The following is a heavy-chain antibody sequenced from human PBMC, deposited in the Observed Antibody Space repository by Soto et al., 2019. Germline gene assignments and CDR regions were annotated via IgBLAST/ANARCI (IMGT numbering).Heavy chain of an antibody. CDR1: GCTLTELS. CDR3: ATGRYCSSTSCYESPWFDP. J-gene: IGHJ5*02. CDR2: FDPEDGET. D-gene: IGHD2-2*01. V-gene: IGHV1-24*01. Sequence: ASVKVSCKVSGCTLTELSMHWVRQAPGKGLEWMGGFDPEDGETIYAQKFQGRVTMTEDTSTDTAYMELSSLRSEDTAVYYCATGRYCSSTSCYESPWFDPWGQGNLGTVS.